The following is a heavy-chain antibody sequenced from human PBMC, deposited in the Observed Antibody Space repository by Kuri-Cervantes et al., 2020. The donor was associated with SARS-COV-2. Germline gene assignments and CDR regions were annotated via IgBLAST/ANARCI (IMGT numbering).Heavy chain of an antibody. CDR3: ASRGNSRNWYFDL. V-gene: IGHV3-21*04. CDR2: ISSSSSYI. Sequence: LSLTCAASGFTFSSYSMNWVRQAPGKGLEWVSSISSSSSYIYYADSVKGRFTISRDNAKNSLYLQMNSLRAEDTAVYYCASRGNSRNWYFDLWGRGTLVTVSS. D-gene: IGHD2/OR15-2a*01. J-gene: IGHJ2*01. CDR1: GFTFSSYS.